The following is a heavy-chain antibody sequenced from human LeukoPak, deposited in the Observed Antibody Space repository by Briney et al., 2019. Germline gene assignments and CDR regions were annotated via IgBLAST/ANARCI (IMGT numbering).Heavy chain of an antibody. CDR2: ISAYNGNT. Sequence: ASVKVSCKASGYTFTSYGISWVRQAPGQGLEWMGWISAYNGNTNYAQKLQGRVTMTTDTSTSTAYMKLRSLRSDDTAVYYCARGYDFWSGYYTIDDAFDIWGQGTMVTVSS. CDR1: GYTFTSYG. J-gene: IGHJ3*02. CDR3: ARGYDFWSGYYTIDDAFDI. D-gene: IGHD3-3*01. V-gene: IGHV1-18*01.